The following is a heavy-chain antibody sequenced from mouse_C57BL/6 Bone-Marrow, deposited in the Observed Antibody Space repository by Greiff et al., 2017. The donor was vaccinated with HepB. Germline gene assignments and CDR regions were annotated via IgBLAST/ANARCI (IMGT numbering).Heavy chain of an antibody. J-gene: IGHJ4*01. V-gene: IGHV1-52*01. Sequence: QVHVKQPGAELVRPGSSVKLSCKASGYTFTSYWMHWVKQRPIQGLEWIGNIDPSDSETHYNQKFKDKATLTVDKSSSTAYMQLSSLTSEDSAVYYCARGYYGSQYYYAMDYWGQGTSVTVSS. CDR3: ARGYYGSQYYYAMDY. CDR1: GYTFTSYW. CDR2: IDPSDSET. D-gene: IGHD1-1*01.